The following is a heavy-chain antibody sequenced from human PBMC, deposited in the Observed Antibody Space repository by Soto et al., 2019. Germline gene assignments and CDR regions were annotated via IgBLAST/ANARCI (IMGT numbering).Heavy chain of an antibody. CDR2: IKQDGSEK. CDR3: ARDYGVGVTTLDAFDI. CDR1: GFTFSSYW. J-gene: IGHJ3*02. Sequence: EVQLVESGGGLVQPGGSLRLSCAASGFTFSSYWMSWVRQAPGKGLEWVANIKQDGSEKYYVDSVKGRFTISRDNAKNSLYLQMNSRRAEDTAVYYCARDYGVGVTTLDAFDIWGQGTMVTVSS. D-gene: IGHD4-17*01. V-gene: IGHV3-7*01.